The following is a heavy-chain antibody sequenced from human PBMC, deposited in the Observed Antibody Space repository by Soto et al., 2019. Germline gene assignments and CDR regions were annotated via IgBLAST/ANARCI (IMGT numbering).Heavy chain of an antibody. Sequence: EVQLVVSGGGLVQPGRSLRLSCAASGFTFDDYAMHWVRQAPGRGLEWVSGITWNSDKIGYADSVKGRFSISRDNAKNSLYLQMNSLRADDTALYYCAASRGYDSSGYSGYYYGMDVWGQGTTVTVSS. V-gene: IGHV3-9*01. CDR2: ITWNSDKI. J-gene: IGHJ6*02. CDR1: GFTFDDYA. CDR3: AASRGYDSSGYSGYYYGMDV. D-gene: IGHD3-22*01.